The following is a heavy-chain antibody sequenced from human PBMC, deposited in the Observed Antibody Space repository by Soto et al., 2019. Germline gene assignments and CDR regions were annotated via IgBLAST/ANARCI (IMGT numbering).Heavy chain of an antibody. Sequence: SETLSLTCTVSGGSISSYYWSWIRQPPGKGLEWIGYIYYGGSTNYNPSLKSRVTISVDTSKNQFSLKLSSVTAADTAVYYCARIAEKYSSSSALDYWGQGTLVTVSS. CDR3: ARIAEKYSSSSALDY. J-gene: IGHJ4*02. CDR1: GGSISSYY. D-gene: IGHD6-6*01. V-gene: IGHV4-59*01. CDR2: IYYGGST.